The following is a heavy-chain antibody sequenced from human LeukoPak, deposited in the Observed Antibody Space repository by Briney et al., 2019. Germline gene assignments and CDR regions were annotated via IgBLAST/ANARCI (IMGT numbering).Heavy chain of an antibody. V-gene: IGHV4-4*07. D-gene: IGHD2-15*01. CDR3: ARGHGGYCGGGSCYLDY. J-gene: IGHJ4*02. CDR1: GGSISYYY. CDR2: IYTSGST. Sequence: SETLSLTCTVSGGSISYYYWSWIRQPAGKGLEWIGRIYTSGSTNYNPSLKSRVTMSVDTSKNQFSLKLSPVTAADTAIYFCARGHGGYCGGGSCYLDYWGQGTLVTVSS.